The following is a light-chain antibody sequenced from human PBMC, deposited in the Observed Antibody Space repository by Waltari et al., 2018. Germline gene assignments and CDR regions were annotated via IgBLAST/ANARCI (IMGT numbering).Light chain of an antibody. Sequence: QSVLTQPPSASGTPGQRVPISCSGSSSNLGTNTVTWYQHLPGTAPKLLIYSNNQRPSGVPDRFSGSKSGTSASLAVSGLQSEDEADYYCAAWDDSLNGYVFGTGTKVTVL. J-gene: IGLJ1*01. V-gene: IGLV1-44*01. CDR2: SNN. CDR3: AAWDDSLNGYV. CDR1: SSNLGTNT.